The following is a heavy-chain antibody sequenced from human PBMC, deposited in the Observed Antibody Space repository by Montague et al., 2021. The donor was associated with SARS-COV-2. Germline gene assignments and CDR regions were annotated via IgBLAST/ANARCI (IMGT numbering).Heavy chain of an antibody. J-gene: IGHJ4*02. V-gene: IGHV3-7*01. CDR1: GFTFSSYW. D-gene: IGHD6-13*01. CDR3: ARVGKSSWHFDY. CDR2: IKQDGSEE. Sequence: SLRLSCAASGFTFSSYWMSWVRQAPGKGLEWVANIKQDGSEEYYVDSVKGRFTISRDNAKNSLYLQMNSLRAEDTAVYYCARVGKSSWHFDYWGQGTLVTVSS.